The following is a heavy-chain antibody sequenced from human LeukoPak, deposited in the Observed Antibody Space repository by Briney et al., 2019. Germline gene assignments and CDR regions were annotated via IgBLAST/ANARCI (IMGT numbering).Heavy chain of an antibody. D-gene: IGHD4-23*01. Sequence: RASVKVSCKASGYTFTSYYMHWVRQAPGQGLEWMGIINPSGGSTSYAQKFQGRVTMTRDMSTSTDYMELSSLRSEDTAVHYCARDNSVEDTAWWFDPWGQGTLVTVSS. V-gene: IGHV1-46*01. CDR3: ARDNSVEDTAWWFDP. CDR1: GYTFTSYY. J-gene: IGHJ5*02. CDR2: INPSGGST.